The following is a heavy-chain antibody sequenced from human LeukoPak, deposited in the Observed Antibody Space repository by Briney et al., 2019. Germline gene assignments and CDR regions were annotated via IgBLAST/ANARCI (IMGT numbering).Heavy chain of an antibody. Sequence: GGSLRLSCAASGFTFSSYSMKWVRQAPGKGLEWVSSISSSSSYIYYADSVKGRFTISRDNAKNSLYLQMNSLRAEDTAVYYCARGGEDIVVVPAAMGYYYYYMDVWGKGTTVTVSS. CDR3: ARGGEDIVVVPAAMGYYYYYMDV. CDR2: ISSSSSYI. D-gene: IGHD2-2*01. J-gene: IGHJ6*03. V-gene: IGHV3-21*01. CDR1: GFTFSSYS.